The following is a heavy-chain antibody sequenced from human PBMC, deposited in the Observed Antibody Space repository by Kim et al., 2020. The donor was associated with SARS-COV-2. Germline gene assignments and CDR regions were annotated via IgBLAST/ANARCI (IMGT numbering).Heavy chain of an antibody. CDR2: IIPILGIA. J-gene: IGHJ3*02. D-gene: IGHD1-7*01. V-gene: IGHV1-69*04. CDR1: GGTFSSYA. CDR3: ARGAGITGTTGWFDI. Sequence: SVKVSCKASGGTFSSYAISWVRQAPGQGLEWMGRIIPILGIANYAQKFQGRVTITADKSTSTAYMELSSLRSEDTAVYYCARGAGITGTTGWFDIWGQGTMVTVSS.